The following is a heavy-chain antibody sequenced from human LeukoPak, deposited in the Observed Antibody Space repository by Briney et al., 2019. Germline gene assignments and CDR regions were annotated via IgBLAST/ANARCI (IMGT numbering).Heavy chain of an antibody. CDR1: GFTFSSNA. Sequence: GGSLRLSCAASGFTFSSNAMSWVRQAPGMGLEWVSGISGSTTNTYHADSVKGRFTISRDSSKNTLYLQMNSLRADDTAVYYCAKGKSGYYFDSWGQGTLVTVSS. D-gene: IGHD3-22*01. V-gene: IGHV3-23*01. CDR2: ISGSTTNT. CDR3: AKGKSGYYFDS. J-gene: IGHJ4*02.